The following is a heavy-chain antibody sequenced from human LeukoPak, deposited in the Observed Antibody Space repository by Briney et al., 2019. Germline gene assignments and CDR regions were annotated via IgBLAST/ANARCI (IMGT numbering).Heavy chain of an antibody. CDR3: ARGIYRRKVALLGNNKQFYYMDV. V-gene: IGHV3-21*01. CDR1: KFILNNYT. CDR2: LSNTGSFM. D-gene: IGHD6-19*01. Sequence: GGSLRLSCEASKFILNNYTINWVRQAPGKGLEWVSSLSNTGSFMKYADSVRGRFTISRDDAKNSVYLQMNSLRVDDTAVYYCARGIYRRKVALLGNNKQFYYMDVWGKGTAVTVSS. J-gene: IGHJ6*03.